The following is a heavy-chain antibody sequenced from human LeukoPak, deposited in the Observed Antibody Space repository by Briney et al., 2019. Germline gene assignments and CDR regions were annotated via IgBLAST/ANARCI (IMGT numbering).Heavy chain of an antibody. CDR3: ARDQWLLSDYYMDV. V-gene: IGHV3-21*01. D-gene: IGHD5-18*01. CDR2: ISSSSSYI. Sequence: GGSLRLSCAASGFTFSSYSMNWVRQAQGKGLEWVSFISSSSSYIYYADSMKGRFTISSDNAETSLYLQMNSLRAADTAVYYCARDQWLLSDYYMDVWGKGTTVTVSS. J-gene: IGHJ6*03. CDR1: GFTFSSYS.